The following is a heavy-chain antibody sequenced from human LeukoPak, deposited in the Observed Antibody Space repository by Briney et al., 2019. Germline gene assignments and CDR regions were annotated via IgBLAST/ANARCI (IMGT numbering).Heavy chain of an antibody. CDR1: GFTFSSYA. Sequence: PGGSLRLSCAASGFTFSSYAMSWVRQAPGKGLEWVSAISGSGGSTYYADSVKGRFTISRDNSKNTLYLQMNSLRAEDTAVYYCARGDYGDYSGYFDYWGQGTLVTVSS. CDR3: ARGDYGDYSGYFDY. J-gene: IGHJ4*02. CDR2: ISGSGGST. V-gene: IGHV3-23*01. D-gene: IGHD4-17*01.